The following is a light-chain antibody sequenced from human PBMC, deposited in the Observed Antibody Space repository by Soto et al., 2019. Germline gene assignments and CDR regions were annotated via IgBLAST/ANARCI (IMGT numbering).Light chain of an antibody. CDR2: DVS. Sequence: QSVLTQPASVSGSPGQSITISCSGTSSDVGSYDHVSWYQQHPGKAPKLMIYDVSKRPSGVPDRFSGSKSGNTASLTISGLQAEDEADYYCCSYAGSFFVFGTGTKVTVL. J-gene: IGLJ1*01. CDR1: SSDVGSYDH. V-gene: IGLV2-11*01. CDR3: CSYAGSFFV.